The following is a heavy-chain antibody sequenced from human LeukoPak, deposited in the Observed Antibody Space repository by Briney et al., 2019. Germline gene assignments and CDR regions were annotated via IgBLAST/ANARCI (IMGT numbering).Heavy chain of an antibody. CDR2: IIPIFGTA. Sequence: SVKVSCKTSVGTFSSYAISGVRQAPGQGLEWMGGIIPIFGTANYAQKFQGRVTITADESTSTAYMELSSLRSEDTAVYYCARDVAYYYERSDYYLDAFDMWGQGTMATVSS. J-gene: IGHJ3*02. CDR1: VGTFSSYA. D-gene: IGHD3-22*01. V-gene: IGHV1-69*13. CDR3: ARDVAYYYERSDYYLDAFDM.